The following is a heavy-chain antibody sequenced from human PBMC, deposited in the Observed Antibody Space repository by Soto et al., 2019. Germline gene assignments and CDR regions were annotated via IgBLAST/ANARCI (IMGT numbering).Heavy chain of an antibody. CDR1: GFSFSSYA. CDR3: AKSYGDYVFFDD. CDR2: ISGTGGST. V-gene: IGHV3-23*01. D-gene: IGHD4-17*01. J-gene: IGHJ4*02. Sequence: EVQRLESGGGVGQPGGSLRLSCAATGFSFSSYALNWVRQAPGKGLEWVSGISGTGGSTYYADSVKGRFTISRDNSKNTLYLQMNSLRAGDTAVYYCAKSYGDYVFFDDWGQGRLVTVPS.